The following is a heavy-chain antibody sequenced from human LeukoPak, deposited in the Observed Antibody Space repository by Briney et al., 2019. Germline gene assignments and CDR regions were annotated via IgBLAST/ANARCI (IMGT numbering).Heavy chain of an antibody. J-gene: IGHJ4*02. CDR3: ARDGKTNDGRAYAPRLDS. CDR1: GGSINDYF. CDR2: IYNSGNT. V-gene: IGHV4-4*07. Sequence: SETLSLTCTVSGGSINDYFWSWIRQPVGKGLEWIGRIYNSGNTYYNPSLNSRVTMSVDTSKNQLSLKLNSVTAADTAIYYCARDGKTNDGRAYAPRLDSWGQGTLVTVSS. D-gene: IGHD3-22*01.